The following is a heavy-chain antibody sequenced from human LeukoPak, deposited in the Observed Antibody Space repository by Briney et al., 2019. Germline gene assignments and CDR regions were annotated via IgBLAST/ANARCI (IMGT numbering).Heavy chain of an antibody. CDR2: ISGSGGST. CDR1: GFTFSSYA. V-gene: IGHV3-23*01. Sequence: GGSLRLSCAASGFTFSSYAMSWVRQAPGKGLEWVSAISGSGGSTYYADSVKGRFTISRDNSKNTLYLQMNSLRAEDTAVYYRAKDGGVGAAAVTPLDYWGQGTLVTVSS. J-gene: IGHJ4*02. D-gene: IGHD6-13*01. CDR3: AKDGGVGAAAVTPLDY.